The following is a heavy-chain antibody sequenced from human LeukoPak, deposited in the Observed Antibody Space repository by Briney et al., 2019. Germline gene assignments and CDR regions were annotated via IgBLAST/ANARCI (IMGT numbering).Heavy chain of an antibody. CDR1: PFIFSGHW. D-gene: IGHD5-12*01. CDR2: IKEDGSER. Sequence: PGGSLRLSCEASPFIFSGHWLNGVRQTPGKGLEWVASIKEDGSERQYVDSVKGRFSISRDNTKGSLFLQLNSLRAEDTAVYYCARGVWGGYDHPQGTYHFDHWGQGTLVAVSS. V-gene: IGHV3-7*03. CDR3: ARGVWGGYDHPQGTYHFDH. J-gene: IGHJ4*02.